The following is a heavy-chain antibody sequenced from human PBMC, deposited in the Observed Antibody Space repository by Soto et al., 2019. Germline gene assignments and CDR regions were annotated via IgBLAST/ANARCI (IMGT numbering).Heavy chain of an antibody. CDR1: GYTFTKYG. V-gene: IGHV1-18*01. Sequence: QVQLVQSGAELQKPGASVKLSCKASGYTFTKYGFSWVRQATAQGLEWMGWISGDSHKTNDAPRLHPRITLSKDTSTNTAYMELTSLRSDDTAMYYCARDRSGRAASPDFWGHGSLDTVSS. CDR3: ARDRSGRAASPDF. CDR2: ISGDSHKT. D-gene: IGHD6-25*01. J-gene: IGHJ4*01.